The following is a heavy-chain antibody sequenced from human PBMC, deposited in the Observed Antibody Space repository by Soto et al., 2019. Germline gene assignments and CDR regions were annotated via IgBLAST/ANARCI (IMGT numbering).Heavy chain of an antibody. J-gene: IGHJ6*02. Sequence: GGSLRLSCAASGFTFSSYWMSWVRQAPGKGLEWVANIKQDGSEKYYVDSVKGRFTISRDNAKNSLYLQMNSLRAEDTAVYYCARGTYYDFWSGYLVYYYYGMDVWGQGTTVTVSS. D-gene: IGHD3-3*01. CDR3: ARGTYYDFWSGYLVYYYYGMDV. CDR2: IKQDGSEK. V-gene: IGHV3-7*01. CDR1: GFTFSSYW.